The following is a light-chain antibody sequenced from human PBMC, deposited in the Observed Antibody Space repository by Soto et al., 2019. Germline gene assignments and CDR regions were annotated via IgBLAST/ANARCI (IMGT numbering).Light chain of an antibody. V-gene: IGKV3-20*01. Sequence: EIVLTQSPATLSLSPGERATLSCRASQSVSSSYLAWYQHKPGQAPRLLIYGASSRATGIPDRFSGGGSGTEFTLSISRLEPEDFAVYYCQQYVRPPFTFGRGTKVDIK. CDR2: GAS. CDR3: QQYVRPPFT. CDR1: QSVSSSY. J-gene: IGKJ2*01.